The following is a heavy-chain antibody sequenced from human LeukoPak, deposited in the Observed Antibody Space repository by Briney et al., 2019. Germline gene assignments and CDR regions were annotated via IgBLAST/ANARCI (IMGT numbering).Heavy chain of an antibody. CDR2: ISSSSSYI. D-gene: IGHD3-16*02. CDR1: GFTFDDYT. Sequence: GGSLRLSCAASGFTFDDYTMHWVRQAPGKGLEWVSSISSSSSYIYYADSVKGRFTISRDNAKNSLYLQMNSLRAEDTAVYFCAREEHYRRYFALWGRGTLVTVSS. V-gene: IGHV3-21*04. J-gene: IGHJ2*01. CDR3: AREEHYRRYFAL.